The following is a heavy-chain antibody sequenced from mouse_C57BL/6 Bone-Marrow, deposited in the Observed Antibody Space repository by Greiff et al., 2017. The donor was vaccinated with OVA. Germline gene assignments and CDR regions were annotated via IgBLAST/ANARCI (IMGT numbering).Heavy chain of an antibody. CDR2: IDPSDSYT. D-gene: IGHD1-1*01. V-gene: IGHV1-69*01. J-gene: IGHJ3*01. CDR3: AREDYYGRGFAY. CDR1: GYTFTSYW. Sequence: QVQLQQSGAELVMPGASVKLSCKASGYTFTSYWMHWVKQRPGQGLEWIGEIDPSDSYTNYNQKFKGKSTLTVDKSSSTAYMQLSSLTSEDSAVYYCAREDYYGRGFAYWGQGTLVTVSA.